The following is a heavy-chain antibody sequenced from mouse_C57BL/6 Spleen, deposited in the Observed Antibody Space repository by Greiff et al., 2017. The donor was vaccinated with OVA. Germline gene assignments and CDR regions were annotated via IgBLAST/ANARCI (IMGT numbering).Heavy chain of an antibody. Sequence: QVQLQQPGAELVKPGASVQMSCKASGYTFTSYWITWVKQRPGQGLEWIGDIYPGSGSTNYNEKFKSKATLTVDTSSSTAYMQLSSLTSEDSAVYYCARNGNYENAMDYWGQGTSVTVSS. V-gene: IGHV1-55*01. CDR3: ARNGNYENAMDY. CDR2: IYPGSGST. J-gene: IGHJ4*01. CDR1: GYTFTSYW. D-gene: IGHD2-1*01.